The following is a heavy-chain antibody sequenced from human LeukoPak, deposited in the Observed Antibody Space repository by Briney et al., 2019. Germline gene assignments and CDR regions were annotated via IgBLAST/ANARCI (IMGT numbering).Heavy chain of an antibody. V-gene: IGHV4-34*01. CDR2: INHSGST. CDR1: GGSFSGYY. Sequence: SETLSLTCAVYGGSFSGYYWSWIRQPPGKGLEWIGEINHSGSTNYNPSLKSRVTISVDTSKNQFSLKLSSVTAADTAVYYCARANGGYSYGYAFDIWGQGTMVTVSS. CDR3: ARANGGYSYGYAFDI. J-gene: IGHJ3*02. D-gene: IGHD5-18*01.